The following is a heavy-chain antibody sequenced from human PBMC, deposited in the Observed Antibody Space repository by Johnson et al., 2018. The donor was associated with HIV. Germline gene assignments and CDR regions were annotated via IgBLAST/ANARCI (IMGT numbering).Heavy chain of an antibody. CDR3: ARVSLAYSYGYDALDI. CDR2: ISFDGGTK. Sequence: QVQLVESGGGVVQPGRSLRLSCAASGFTFGSYAMHWVRQAPGKGLEWVALISFDGGTKYYADSVKGRFTISRDTSKNTLYFQMNGLRPEDTAVYYCARVSLAYSYGYDALDIWGQGTVVTVSS. CDR1: GFTFGSYA. D-gene: IGHD5-18*01. J-gene: IGHJ3*02. V-gene: IGHV3-30*14.